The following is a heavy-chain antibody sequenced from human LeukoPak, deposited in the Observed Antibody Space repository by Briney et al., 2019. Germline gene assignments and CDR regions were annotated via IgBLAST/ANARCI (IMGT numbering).Heavy chain of an antibody. CDR1: GGSVAKDY. Sequence: PSQTLSPTCTLSGGSVAKDYGRWIRPAPGEGLEWIGFIFHTGITNHNPSLKSRVTISVDTSKNQFSLKLTSVTAADTAVYFCARDLFPIDWFESWGQGTLVTVSS. D-gene: IGHD1-26*01. J-gene: IGHJ5*01. V-gene: IGHV4-59*02. CDR3: ARDLFPIDWFES. CDR2: IFHTGIT.